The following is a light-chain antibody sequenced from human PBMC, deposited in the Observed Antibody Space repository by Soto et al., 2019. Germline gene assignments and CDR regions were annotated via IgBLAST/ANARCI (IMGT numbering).Light chain of an antibody. CDR2: AAS. Sequence: AIQMTQSPSSLSASVGDRVTITCRASQDIKNELGWYQQKPGKAPNVLIYAASTLLSGVPSRFSGAGSGTDFTRTISSLQPEDFATYYCLQNEKYPRTCGQGTRLEIK. CDR1: QDIKNE. V-gene: IGKV1-6*01. CDR3: LQNEKYPRT. J-gene: IGKJ1*01.